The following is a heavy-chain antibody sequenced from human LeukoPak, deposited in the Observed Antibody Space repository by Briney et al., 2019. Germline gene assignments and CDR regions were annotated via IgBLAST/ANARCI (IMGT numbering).Heavy chain of an antibody. CDR2: IYYSGST. Sequence: SETLSLTCTVSGGSTSSYYWSWIRQPPGKGLEWIGYIYYSGSTYYNPSLKSRVTISVDTSKNQFSLKLSSVTAADTAVYYCAAWGNYDSSGYRRIDYWGQGTLVTVSS. J-gene: IGHJ4*02. V-gene: IGHV4-59*06. D-gene: IGHD3-22*01. CDR1: GGSTSSYY. CDR3: AAWGNYDSSGYRRIDY.